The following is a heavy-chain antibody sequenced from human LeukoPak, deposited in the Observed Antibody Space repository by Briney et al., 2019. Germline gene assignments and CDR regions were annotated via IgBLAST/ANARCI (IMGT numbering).Heavy chain of an antibody. V-gene: IGHV3-30*04. CDR1: GFTFSSYA. CDR2: ISHDGSNK. D-gene: IGHD6-13*01. J-gene: IGHJ6*03. CDR3: AREALSIAAPWGDYYYYMDV. Sequence: GGSLRLSCEASGFTFSSYAMHWVRQAPGKGLEWVAFISHDGSNKYYADSVKGRFTISRDNSKNTLYLQMNSLGAEDTAVYYCAREALSIAAPWGDYYYYMDVWGKGTTVTVSS.